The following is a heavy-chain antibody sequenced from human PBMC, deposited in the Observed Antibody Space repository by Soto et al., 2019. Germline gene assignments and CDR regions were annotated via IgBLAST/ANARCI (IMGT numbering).Heavy chain of an antibody. CDR2: INAGNGNT. D-gene: IGHD2-15*01. Sequence: ASVKVSCKASGYTFTSYAMHWVRQAPGQRLEWMGWINAGNGNTKYSQKFQGRVTITRDTSASTAYMELSSLRSEDTAVYYCARGGYCSGGSCYSVGYYGIDVWGQGTTVTVSS. J-gene: IGHJ6*02. V-gene: IGHV1-3*01. CDR3: ARGGYCSGGSCYSVGYYGIDV. CDR1: GYTFTSYA.